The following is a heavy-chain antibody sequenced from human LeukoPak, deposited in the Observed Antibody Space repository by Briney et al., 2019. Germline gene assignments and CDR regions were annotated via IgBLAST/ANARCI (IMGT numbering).Heavy chain of an antibody. D-gene: IGHD4-17*01. CDR3: ARNYGDYCYDY. V-gene: IGHV1-69*01. CDR2: IIPIFGTT. CDR1: GGTFSSYA. J-gene: IGHJ4*02. Sequence: GASVKVSCKASGGTFSSYAISWVRQAPGQGLEWMGGIIPIFGTTNYAQKFQGRVTITADESTSTAYMELSSLRSEDTAVYYCARNYGDYCYDYWGQGTLVTVSS.